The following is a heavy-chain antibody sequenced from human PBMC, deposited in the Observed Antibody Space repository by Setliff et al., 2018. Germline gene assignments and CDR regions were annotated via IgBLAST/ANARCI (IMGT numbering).Heavy chain of an antibody. CDR1: GDSISSRTYY. CDR3: VRMSGFLYMDV. V-gene: IGHV4-30-4*01. Sequence: SETLSLTCTVSGDSISSRTYYWSWVRQSPGEGLEWIGEIYHTENTNYNPSLKSRVTISRDTSKDQFSLKLSSVTAADTAVYYCVRMSGFLYMDVWGKGTTVTVSS. J-gene: IGHJ6*03. CDR2: IYHTENT. D-gene: IGHD3-3*01.